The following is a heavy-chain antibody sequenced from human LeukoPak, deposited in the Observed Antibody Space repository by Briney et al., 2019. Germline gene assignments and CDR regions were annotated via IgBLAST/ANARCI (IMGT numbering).Heavy chain of an antibody. CDR3: AREGFDY. CDR2: INPNSGGT. Sequence: GASVNVSRKASVYTLTGYYMHWVRQAPGQGREWMGRINPNSGGTNYPQKFQGRVTMTRDTSISTGYMQLSRLRSDDTAVYYCAREGFDYWGQGTLVTVSS. V-gene: IGHV1-2*06. J-gene: IGHJ4*02. CDR1: VYTLTGYY.